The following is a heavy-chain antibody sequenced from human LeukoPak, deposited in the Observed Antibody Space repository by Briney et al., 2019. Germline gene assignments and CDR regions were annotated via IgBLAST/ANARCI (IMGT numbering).Heavy chain of an antibody. D-gene: IGHD6-19*01. CDR1: GGTFSSYA. V-gene: IGHV1-69*13. Sequence: ASVKVSCKTSGGTFSSYAISWVRQAPGQGLEWMGGIIPIFGTANYAQKFQGRVTITADESTSTAYMELSSLRSEDTAVYYCASTQSIAVADDYYYYYMDVWGKGTTVTISS. CDR2: IIPIFGTA. CDR3: ASTQSIAVADDYYYYYMDV. J-gene: IGHJ6*03.